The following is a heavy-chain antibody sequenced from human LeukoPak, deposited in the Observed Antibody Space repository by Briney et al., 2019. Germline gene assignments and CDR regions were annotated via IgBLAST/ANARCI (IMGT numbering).Heavy chain of an antibody. V-gene: IGHV1-69*13. D-gene: IGHD2-21*02. J-gene: IGHJ4*02. Sequence: SVKVSCKASGGTFSSTTINWVRQAPGQGLEWVGGITPIFRTPNYAQKFQGRVTITAVESMSTAYMELSSLRSEDTAVYYCARGWLAETTVVTPYNYWGQGTLVTVSS. CDR2: ITPIFRTP. CDR3: ARGWLAETTVVTPYNY. CDR1: GGTFSSTT.